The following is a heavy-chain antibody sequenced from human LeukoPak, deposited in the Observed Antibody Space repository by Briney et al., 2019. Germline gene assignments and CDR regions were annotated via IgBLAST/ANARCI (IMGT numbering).Heavy chain of an antibody. V-gene: IGHV3-23*01. J-gene: IGHJ4*02. D-gene: IGHD5-18*01. CDR1: GFTFSSFA. Sequence: PGGSLRLSCAASGFTFSSFAMSWVRQAPGKGLEWVSGISGSGGSTYYADSMKGRFTISRDNSKNTLYLQMNSLRVEDTAVYYCAKVARGSTYGSLDFWGQGTLVTVSS. CDR3: AKVARGSTYGSLDF. CDR2: ISGSGGST.